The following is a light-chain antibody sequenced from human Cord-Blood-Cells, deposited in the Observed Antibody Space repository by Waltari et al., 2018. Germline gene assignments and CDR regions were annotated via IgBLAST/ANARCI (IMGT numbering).Light chain of an antibody. CDR2: EVS. J-gene: IGLJ3*02. V-gene: IGLV2-8*01. CDR3: SSYAGSNNLV. CDR1: SRDVGGYNY. Sequence: QSALTQPPSASGSPGQSVTISCTGTSRDVGGYNYVSCYQQHPGKAPKLMIYEVSKRSSGVPDRFSGSKSGNTASLTVSGLQAEDEADYYCSSYAGSNNLVFGGGTKLTVL.